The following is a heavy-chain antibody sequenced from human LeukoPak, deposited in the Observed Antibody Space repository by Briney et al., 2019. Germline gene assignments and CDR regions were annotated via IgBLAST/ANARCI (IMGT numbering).Heavy chain of an antibody. Sequence: GGSLRLSCAASGFTFSSYSMNWVRQAPGKGLEWVSSISSSSSSYIYYADSVKGRFTISRDNAKNSLYLQMNSLGTEDTAFYYCAKMGYFGSGSYYPGEFYFDYWGQGTLVTVSS. D-gene: IGHD3-10*01. V-gene: IGHV3-21*04. CDR3: AKMGYFGSGSYYPGEFYFDY. CDR1: GFTFSSYS. CDR2: ISSSSSSYI. J-gene: IGHJ4*02.